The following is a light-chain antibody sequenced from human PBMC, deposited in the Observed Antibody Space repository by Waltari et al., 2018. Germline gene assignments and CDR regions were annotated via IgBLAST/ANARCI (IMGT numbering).Light chain of an antibody. CDR2: QDN. J-gene: IGLJ1*01. CDR3: QAWDNTTPV. CDR1: KLGDKY. V-gene: IGLV3-1*01. Sequence: SYELTQPPSVSVSPGQTASITCSGHKLGDKYACWYQQKPGQSPVLVIYQDNKRPSGIPERFSGSKSGNTATLTISGAQALDEADYYCQAWDNTTPVFGTGTKVTVL.